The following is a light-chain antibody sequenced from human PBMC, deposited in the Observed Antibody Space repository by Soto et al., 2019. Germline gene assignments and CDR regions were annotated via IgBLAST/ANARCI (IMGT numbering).Light chain of an antibody. V-gene: IGKV3-11*01. J-gene: IGKJ4*01. CDR3: QQRGSWPQYT. CDR1: QSVSNY. Sequence: ENVLTQSPAPLSLSPGRRATLSCRASQSVSNYLAWYQQKPGQAPRLLIYDTTNRATGIPARFSGSGSGTDFTLTISGLEPEDVAVYYCQQRGSWPQYTFGGGTKVDI. CDR2: DTT.